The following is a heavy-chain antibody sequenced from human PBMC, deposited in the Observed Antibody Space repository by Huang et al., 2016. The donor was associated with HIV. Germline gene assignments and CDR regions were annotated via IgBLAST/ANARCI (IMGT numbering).Heavy chain of an antibody. Sequence: QVQLQQWGAGLLRPSETLSLTGAVYGGSFSGYYGTWIRQPPGKGLEWIGEINHSESTNYNPSLKSRVTISVDTSRNQFSLTLTSVTAADTAVYYCARGQGGYYYYYMDVWGKGTTVTVSS. V-gene: IGHV4-34*01. CDR2: INHSEST. CDR1: GGSFSGYY. CDR3: ARGQGGYYYYYMDV. J-gene: IGHJ6*03.